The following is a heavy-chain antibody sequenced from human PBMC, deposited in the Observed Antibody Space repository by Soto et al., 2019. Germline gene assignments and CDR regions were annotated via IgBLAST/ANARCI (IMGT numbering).Heavy chain of an antibody. CDR1: GDTFSSYT. Sequence: QVQLVQSGAEVKMPGSSVKVSCRASGDTFSSYTVNWLRQAPGRGLEWMGRIIPVLTTTDYAQKFRGRVTITADKSSNTVYMELTSLSSDDTAVYYCARRRYCGYDCYHKHYYGMDVWGQGTTVTAAS. J-gene: IGHJ6*02. CDR2: IIPVLTTT. CDR3: ARRRYCGYDCYHKHYYGMDV. D-gene: IGHD2-21*02. V-gene: IGHV1-69*08.